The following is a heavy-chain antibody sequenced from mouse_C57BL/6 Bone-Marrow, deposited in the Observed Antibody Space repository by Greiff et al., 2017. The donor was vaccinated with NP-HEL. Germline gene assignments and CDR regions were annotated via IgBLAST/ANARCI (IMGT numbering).Heavy chain of an antibody. J-gene: IGHJ4*01. Sequence: QVQLQQSGAELARPGASVKLSCKASGYTFTSYGISWVKQRTGQGLEWIGEIYPSSGNTYYNEKFKGKATLTADKSSSTAYMELRSLTSEDSAVYFCAQLGRDARDYWGQGTSVTVSS. CDR3: AQLGRDARDY. CDR1: GYTFTSYG. CDR2: IYPSSGNT. V-gene: IGHV1-81*01. D-gene: IGHD4-1*02.